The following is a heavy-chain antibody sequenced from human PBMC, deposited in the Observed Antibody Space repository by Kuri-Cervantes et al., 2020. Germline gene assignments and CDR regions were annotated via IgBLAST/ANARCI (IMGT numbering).Heavy chain of an antibody. CDR1: GGSVSSGSYY. CDR3: ARATRGGTGYYYMFDS. J-gene: IGHJ4*02. CDR2: IYYSGST. Sequence: SETLSLTCTVSGGSVSSGSYYWSWIRQPPGKGLEWIGYIYYSGSTNYNPSLKSRVTISVDTSKNQFSLKLSSVTAADTAVYFCARATRGGTGYYYMFDSWGQGTLVTVSS. D-gene: IGHD3-9*01. V-gene: IGHV4-61*01.